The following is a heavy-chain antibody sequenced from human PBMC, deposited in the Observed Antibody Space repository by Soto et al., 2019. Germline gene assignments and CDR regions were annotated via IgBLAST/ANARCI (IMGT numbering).Heavy chain of an antibody. CDR2: ISAYSGNT. J-gene: IGHJ5*02. D-gene: IGHD2-8*01. Sequence: SVKFSCRASGYTFTYHGISCVPEAPGQGLEWMGWISAYSGNTDYARKFQGRVTLTTDTPTSTAYMELRSLTSDDTAVYYCAKDRPRLTQEMNGVPWGQGTLVTVS. V-gene: IGHV1-18*01. CDR1: GYTFTYHG. CDR3: AKDRPRLTQEMNGVP.